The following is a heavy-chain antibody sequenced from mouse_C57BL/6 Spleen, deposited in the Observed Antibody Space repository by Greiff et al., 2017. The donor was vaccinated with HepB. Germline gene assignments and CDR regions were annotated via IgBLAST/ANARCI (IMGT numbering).Heavy chain of an antibody. D-gene: IGHD2-3*01. CDR1: GFTFSSYA. CDR3: ARDDGYY. J-gene: IGHJ3*01. V-gene: IGHV5-4*01. Sequence: EVKLMESGGGLVKPGGSLKLSCAASGFTFSSYAMSWVRQTPEKRLEWVATISDGGSYTYYPDNVKGRVTISRDNAKNNLYLQLSHLKSEDTAMYSCARDDGYYWGQGTLVTVSA. CDR2: ISDGGSYT.